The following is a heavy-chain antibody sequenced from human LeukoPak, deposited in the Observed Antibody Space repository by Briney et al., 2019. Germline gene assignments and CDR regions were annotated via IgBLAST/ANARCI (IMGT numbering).Heavy chain of an antibody. J-gene: IGHJ6*03. CDR3: ARYKKEVATGLFDYYYYYYMDV. CDR1: GYTFTGYY. CDR2: INPNSGGT. D-gene: IGHD5-12*01. V-gene: IGHV1-2*02. Sequence: ASVKVSCKASGYTFTGYYMHWVRQAPGQGLEWMGWINPNSGGTNYAQKFQGRVTMTRDTSISTAYMELSRLRSDDTAVYYCARYKKEVATGLFDYYYYYYMDVWGKGTTVTVSS.